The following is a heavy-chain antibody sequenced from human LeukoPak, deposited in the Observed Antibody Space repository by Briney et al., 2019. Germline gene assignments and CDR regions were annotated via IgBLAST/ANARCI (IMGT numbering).Heavy chain of an antibody. Sequence: ASVKVSCKASGYTFTSYYMHWVRQAPGQGLEWMGIINPSGGSTSYAQKFQGRVTMTRDTSTSTVYMELSSLRSEDTAVHYCARGVITMIVVVHNWFDPWGQGTLVTVSS. J-gene: IGHJ5*02. CDR1: GYTFTSYY. D-gene: IGHD3-22*01. V-gene: IGHV1-46*01. CDR3: ARGVITMIVVVHNWFDP. CDR2: INPSGGST.